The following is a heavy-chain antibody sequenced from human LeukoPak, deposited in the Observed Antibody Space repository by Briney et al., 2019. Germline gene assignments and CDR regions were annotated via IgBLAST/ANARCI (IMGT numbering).Heavy chain of an antibody. CDR1: GYTFINCG. CDR3: ARDLREITSVAGFDP. Sequence: ASVKVSCKASGYTFINCGISWVRQAPGQGLEWMGWINPYNDNTKYTQNLQGRVTMTTDTSTGTAYMELRSLRSDDTAIYYCARDLREITSVAGFDPWGQGTLVTVSS. V-gene: IGHV1-18*01. CDR2: INPYNDNT. J-gene: IGHJ5*02. D-gene: IGHD6-19*01.